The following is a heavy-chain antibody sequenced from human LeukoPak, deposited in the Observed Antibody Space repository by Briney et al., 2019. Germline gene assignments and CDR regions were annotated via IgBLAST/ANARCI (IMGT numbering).Heavy chain of an antibody. J-gene: IGHJ5*02. CDR3: ARDWKYYYGSGSYDWFDP. CDR1: GFTFSSYW. V-gene: IGHV3-74*01. CDR2: INSDGSST. Sequence: GGSLRLSCAASGFTFSSYWMHWVRQAPGKGLVWVSRINSDGSSTSYADSVKGRFTISRDNAKNTLYLQMNSLRAEDTAVYYCARDWKYYYGSGSYDWFDPWGQGTLVTVSS. D-gene: IGHD3-10*01.